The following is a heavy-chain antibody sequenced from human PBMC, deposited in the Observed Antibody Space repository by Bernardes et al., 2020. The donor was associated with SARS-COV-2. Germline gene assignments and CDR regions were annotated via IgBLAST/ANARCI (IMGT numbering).Heavy chain of an antibody. J-gene: IGHJ5*02. Sequence: GGSLRLSCAASGFTFTDYWMNWVRQAPGKGREWVANIKQDGSEKYYVDSVMGRFTISRDNAKTSLYLQMNSLRAEDTAVYYCARDPYYDNSAYYSGYNWFDPWGQGTLVTVSS. CDR2: IKQDGSEK. CDR1: GFTFTDYW. CDR3: ARDPYYDNSAYYSGYNWFDP. V-gene: IGHV3-7*01. D-gene: IGHD3-22*01.